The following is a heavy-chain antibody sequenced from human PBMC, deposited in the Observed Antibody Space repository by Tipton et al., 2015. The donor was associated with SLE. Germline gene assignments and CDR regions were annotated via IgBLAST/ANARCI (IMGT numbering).Heavy chain of an antibody. CDR1: GGSISSSSYS. V-gene: IGHV4-39*07. CDR3: ARGYYYYMDV. J-gene: IGHJ6*03. Sequence: TLSLTCTVSGGSISSSSYSWGWIRQPPGKGLEWIGTIYFSGTSYYNPSLQSRVIISVDTSKNQFSLKVNSVTAADTAVYYCARGYYYYMDVWGKGTTVTVSS. CDR2: IYFSGTS.